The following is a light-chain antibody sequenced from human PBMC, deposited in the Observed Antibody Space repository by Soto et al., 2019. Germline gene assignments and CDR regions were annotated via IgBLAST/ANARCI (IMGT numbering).Light chain of an antibody. Sequence: DLQMTQSPSSLSASVGHRVTITCQASQDISNHLNWYQQKPGKAPKLLIYDASNLETGVPSRFSGRGAGTDFTFTISSLQAEDMATYYCQQYDNRRLTFGGGTKVEIK. J-gene: IGKJ4*01. CDR3: QQYDNRRLT. CDR1: QDISNH. V-gene: IGKV1-33*01. CDR2: DAS.